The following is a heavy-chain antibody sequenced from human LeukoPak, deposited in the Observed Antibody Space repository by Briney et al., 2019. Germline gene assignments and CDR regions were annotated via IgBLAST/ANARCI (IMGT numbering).Heavy chain of an antibody. V-gene: IGHV3-30*02. J-gene: IGHJ5*02. CDR2: IRYDGSNK. CDR3: AKDPQRYSGYDYPYNWFDP. CDR1: GFTFSSYG. Sequence: GGSLRLSCAASGFTFSSYGMHWVRQAPGKGLEWVAFIRYDGSNKYYADSVKGRFTISRDNSKNTLYLQMNSLRAEDTAVYYCAKDPQRYSGYDYPYNWFDPWGQGTLVTVSS. D-gene: IGHD5-12*01.